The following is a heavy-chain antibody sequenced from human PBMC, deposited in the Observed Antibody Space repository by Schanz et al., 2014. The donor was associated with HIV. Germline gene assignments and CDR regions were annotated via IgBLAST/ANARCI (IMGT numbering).Heavy chain of an antibody. CDR3: AKDLRHTSGPFDY. CDR1: GFTFSSYS. V-gene: IGHV3-23*04. J-gene: IGHJ4*02. CDR2: ITDDGGRT. D-gene: IGHD6-19*01. Sequence: EVQLVESGGGLVQPGGSLRLSCAASGFTFSSYSMNWVRQAPGEGLEWVSSITDDGGRTDYTDSVKGRFIISRDNSKNTLYLQMSDLKDEDTAVYYCAKDLRHTSGPFDYRGQGTLVTVSS.